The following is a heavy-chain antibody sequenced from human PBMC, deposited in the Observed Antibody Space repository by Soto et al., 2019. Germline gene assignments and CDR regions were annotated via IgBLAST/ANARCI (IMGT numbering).Heavy chain of an antibody. D-gene: IGHD3-3*01. Sequence: SETLSPTCTVSCGSISSGDYYWSWIRQPPGKGLEWIGYIYYSGSTYYNPSLKSRVTISVDTSKNQFSLKLSSVTAADTAVYYCARVLGVLRFLEWLPDYYYYYGMDVWGQGTTVTVSS. J-gene: IGHJ6*02. CDR1: CGSISSGDYY. V-gene: IGHV4-30-4*01. CDR2: IYYSGST. CDR3: ARVLGVLRFLEWLPDYYYYYGMDV.